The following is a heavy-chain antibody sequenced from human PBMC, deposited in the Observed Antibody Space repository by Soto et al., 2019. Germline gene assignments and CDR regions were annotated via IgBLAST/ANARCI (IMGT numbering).Heavy chain of an antibody. CDR2: ISYDGSNQ. V-gene: IGHV3-30*18. CDR1: GFSFNTYG. CDR3: AKDIVKYTFGACDY. J-gene: IGHJ4*02. Sequence: QVQLVESGGAVVQPGKSLRLSCAASGFSFNTYGMYWVRQAPGKGLEWVVAISYDGSNQYHAGSVKGRFTISRDNSKSTLYLQMNSLRVEDTAVYYCAKDIVKYTFGACDYWGQGALVTVSS. D-gene: IGHD2-21*01.